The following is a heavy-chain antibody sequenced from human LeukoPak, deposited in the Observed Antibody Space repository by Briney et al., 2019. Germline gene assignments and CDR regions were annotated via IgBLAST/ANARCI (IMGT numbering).Heavy chain of an antibody. Sequence: GRSLRLSCAASGFTFSPYGMHWVRQAPGKGLEWVAVISHDGSVDYYADSVKGRFTISRDNAQSSLFLQMSSLKDEDTAVYYCGRHGSYCYDNWGQGTLVTVSA. V-gene: IGHV3-30*03. CDR1: GFTFSPYG. D-gene: IGHD2-15*01. CDR3: GRHGSYCYDN. CDR2: ISHDGSVD. J-gene: IGHJ4*02.